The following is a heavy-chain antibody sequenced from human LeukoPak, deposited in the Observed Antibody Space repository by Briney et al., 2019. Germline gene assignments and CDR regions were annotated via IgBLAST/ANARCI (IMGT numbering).Heavy chain of an antibody. Sequence: PSETLSLTCTVSGGSISSGDYYWSWIRQPPGKGLERIGSIYYSGSTYYNPSLKSRVTISVDTSKNQFSLKLSSVTAADTAVYYCARDLPYYYDSSGYYLYLDYWGQGTLVTVSS. J-gene: IGHJ4*02. D-gene: IGHD3-22*01. CDR1: GGSISSGDYY. V-gene: IGHV4-39*07. CDR2: IYYSGST. CDR3: ARDLPYYYDSSGYYLYLDY.